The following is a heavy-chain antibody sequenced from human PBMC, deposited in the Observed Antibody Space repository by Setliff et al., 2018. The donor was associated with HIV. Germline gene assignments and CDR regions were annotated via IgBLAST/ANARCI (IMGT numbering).Heavy chain of an antibody. CDR1: GYTFNNYA. Sequence: ASVKVSCKASGYTFNNYAMNWVRQAPGQGLELMGWINTNTGNPTYAQGFTGRFVFSLDTSVSTAYLQISSLKAEDTAVYYCARAHLWFGESFPFDPWGQGTMVTVSS. J-gene: IGHJ5*01. V-gene: IGHV7-4-1*02. D-gene: IGHD3-10*01. CDR2: INTNTGNP. CDR3: ARAHLWFGESFPFDP.